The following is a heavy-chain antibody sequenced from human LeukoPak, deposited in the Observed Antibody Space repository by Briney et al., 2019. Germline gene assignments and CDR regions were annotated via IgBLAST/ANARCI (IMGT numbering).Heavy chain of an antibody. CDR2: IYTSGST. Sequence: SETLSLTCTVSADSISRGSYYWAWIRQPAGKGLEWIGHIYTSGSTNYNPSLKSRVTISVDTSKNQFSLKLSSVTAADTAVYYCAREFSYWGQGTLVTISS. CDR3: AREFSY. V-gene: IGHV4-61*09. CDR1: ADSISRGSYY. J-gene: IGHJ4*02.